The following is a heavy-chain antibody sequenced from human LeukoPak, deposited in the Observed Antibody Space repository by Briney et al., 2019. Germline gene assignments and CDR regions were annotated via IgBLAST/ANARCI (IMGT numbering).Heavy chain of an antibody. V-gene: IGHV4-61*02. CDR3: ARGQRNRGGSGSYYNKADY. CDR1: GGPISSGSYY. Sequence: SETLSLTCTVSGGPISSGSYYWSWIRQPAGKGLEWIGRIYTSGSTNYNPSLKSRVIISVDTSKNQFSLKLSSVTAADTAVYYCARGQRNRGGSGSYYNKADYWGQGTLVTVSS. D-gene: IGHD3-10*01. CDR2: IYTSGST. J-gene: IGHJ4*02.